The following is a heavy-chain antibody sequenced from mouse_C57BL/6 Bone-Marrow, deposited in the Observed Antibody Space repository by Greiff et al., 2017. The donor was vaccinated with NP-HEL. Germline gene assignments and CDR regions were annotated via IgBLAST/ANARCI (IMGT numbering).Heavy chain of an antibody. Sequence: QVQLQQSGAELARPGASVKLSCKASGYTFTSYGISWVKQRTGQGLEWIGEIYPRSGNTYYNEKFKGKATLTADKSSSTAYMELRSLTSEDSAVYFWAINLFYYGSSSLYYFDYWGQGTTLTVSS. V-gene: IGHV1-81*01. CDR2: IYPRSGNT. CDR3: AINLFYYGSSSLYYFDY. CDR1: GYTFTSYG. J-gene: IGHJ2*01. D-gene: IGHD1-1*01.